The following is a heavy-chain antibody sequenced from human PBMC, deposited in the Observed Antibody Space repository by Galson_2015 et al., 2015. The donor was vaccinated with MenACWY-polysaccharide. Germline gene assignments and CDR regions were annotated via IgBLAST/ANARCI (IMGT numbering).Heavy chain of an antibody. CDR3: ANDHPSRGWPAFDS. CDR2: FNRNDNP. Sequence: SLRLSCAASGFTLSTSAMSWVRQAPGKGLEWVASFNRNDNPYYAGSVRGRYTISRDDSTNNLYLQMNSLRVEDTAVYFCANDHPSRGWPAFDSRGQGTLGAVSS. V-gene: IGHV3-23*05. J-gene: IGHJ4*02. CDR1: GFTLSTSA. D-gene: IGHD6-19*01.